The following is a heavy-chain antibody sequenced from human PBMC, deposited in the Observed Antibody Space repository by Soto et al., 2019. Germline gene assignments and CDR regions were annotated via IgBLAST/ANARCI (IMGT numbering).Heavy chain of an antibody. D-gene: IGHD6-13*01. CDR3: ASRVPGIAAAGTDYYGMDV. CDR2: IYYSGST. J-gene: IGHJ6*02. V-gene: IGHV4-31*03. Sequence: SETLSLTCTVSGGSISSGGYYWSWIRQHPGKGLEWIGYIYYSGSTYYNPSLKSRVTISVDTSKNQFSLKLSSVTAADTAVYYCASRVPGIAAAGTDYYGMDVWGQGTTVTVSS. CDR1: GGSISSGGYY.